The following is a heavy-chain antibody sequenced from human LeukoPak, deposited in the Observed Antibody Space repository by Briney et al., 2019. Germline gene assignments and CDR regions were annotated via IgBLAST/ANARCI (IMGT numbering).Heavy chain of an antibody. D-gene: IGHD5-24*01. CDR3: AKDSTGWLQLPTFDY. V-gene: IGHV3-23*01. CDR1: GGSISSGGYY. J-gene: IGHJ4*02. CDR2: ISGSGGST. Sequence: SSETLSLTCTVSGGSISSGGYYWSWVRQAPGKGLEWVSAISGSGGSTYYADSVKGRFTISRDNSKNTLYLQMNSLRAEDTAVYYCAKDSTGWLQLPTFDYWGQGTLVTVSS.